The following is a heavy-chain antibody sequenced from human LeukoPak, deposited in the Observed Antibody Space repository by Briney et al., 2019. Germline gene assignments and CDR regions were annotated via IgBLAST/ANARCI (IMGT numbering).Heavy chain of an antibody. CDR1: GFTVSSNY. V-gene: IGHV3-66*01. CDR2: IYGGGST. Sequence: GGSLRLSCAVSGFTVSSNYMSWVRQAPGKGLEWVSVIYGGGSTYYADSVKGRFTISRDNSKNTLYLQMNSLRAEDTAVYYCARAASVVGTYALNLWGQGTLVTVSS. CDR3: ARAASVVGTYALNL. D-gene: IGHD6-19*01. J-gene: IGHJ4*02.